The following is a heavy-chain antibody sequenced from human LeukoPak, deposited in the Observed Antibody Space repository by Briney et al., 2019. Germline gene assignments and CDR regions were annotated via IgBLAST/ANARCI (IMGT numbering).Heavy chain of an antibody. D-gene: IGHD2-15*01. Sequence: VASVKVSCKASGGTFSSYAISWVRQAPGQGLEWMGGIIPIFGTANYAQKFQGRVTITADESTSTAYMELSSLRSEDTAVYYCASNHIVVVVAATLYVESPYGMDVWGQGTTVTVSS. CDR2: IIPIFGTA. CDR1: GGTFSSYA. V-gene: IGHV1-69*13. CDR3: ASNHIVVVVAATLYVESPYGMDV. J-gene: IGHJ6*02.